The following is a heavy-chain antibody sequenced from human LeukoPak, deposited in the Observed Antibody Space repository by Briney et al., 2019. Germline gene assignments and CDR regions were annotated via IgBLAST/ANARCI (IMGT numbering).Heavy chain of an antibody. CDR1: GDSVGSSSFF. CDR3: ARQAPPNWVVTWYFDY. Sequence: SETLSLTCAVSGDSVGSSSFFWGWIRRPPGRGLEWIGSIYDNANTYYSASLRSRLTMSVDVSKNQISLKLSSVTAADTAVYYCARQAPPNWVVTWYFDYWGQGTQVSVSS. CDR2: IYDNANT. V-gene: IGHV4-39*01. D-gene: IGHD7-27*01. J-gene: IGHJ4*02.